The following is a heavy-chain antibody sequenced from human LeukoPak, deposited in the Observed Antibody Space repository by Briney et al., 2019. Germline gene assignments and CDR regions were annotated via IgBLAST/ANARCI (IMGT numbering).Heavy chain of an antibody. CDR2: INPNSGGT. D-gene: IGHD1-26*01. Sequence: ASVKVSCKASGHTFTGYYVHWVRQAPGQGLEWMGWINPNSGGTNYAQKFQGRVTMTRDTSISTAYMELSRLRSDDTAVYYCARDVSGSYYAAYWGQGTLVTVSS. V-gene: IGHV1-2*02. J-gene: IGHJ4*02. CDR3: ARDVSGSYYAAY. CDR1: GHTFTGYY.